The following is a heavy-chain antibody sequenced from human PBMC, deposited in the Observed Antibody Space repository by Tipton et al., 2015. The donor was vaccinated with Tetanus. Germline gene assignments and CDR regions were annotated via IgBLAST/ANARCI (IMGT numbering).Heavy chain of an antibody. CDR1: GFAFRNSG. V-gene: IGHV3-30*19. J-gene: IGHJ4*02. CDR3: ARMVNWGRYLDA. Sequence: SLRLSCAASGFAFRNSGMHWVRQAPGKKLEWVATISYGGISKYYGDSVKGRFTISRDDARNTLLLQMNSPTPEDTAVYHCARMVNWGRYLDAWGQGTLVTVSS. D-gene: IGHD7-27*01. CDR2: ISYGGISK.